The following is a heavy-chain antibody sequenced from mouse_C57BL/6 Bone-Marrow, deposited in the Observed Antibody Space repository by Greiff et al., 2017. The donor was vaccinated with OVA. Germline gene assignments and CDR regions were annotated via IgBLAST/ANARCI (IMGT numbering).Heavy chain of an antibody. CDR1: GYTFTSYW. CDR2: IYPGNSDT. D-gene: IGHD1-1*01. J-gene: IGHJ1*03. Sequence: EVQLQQSGTVLARPGASVKMSCKTSGYTFTSYWMHWVKQRPGQGLEWIGAIYPGNSDTSYNQKFKGKAKLTAVTSASTAYMELSSLTNEDSAVYYCTRDYGSSLWYFDVWGTGTTVTVSS. V-gene: IGHV1-5*01. CDR3: TRDYGSSLWYFDV.